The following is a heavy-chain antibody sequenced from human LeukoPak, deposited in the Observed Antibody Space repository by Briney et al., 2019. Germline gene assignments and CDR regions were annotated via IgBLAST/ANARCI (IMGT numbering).Heavy chain of an antibody. V-gene: IGHV3-30*03. CDR2: ISYDGNNK. CDR3: AREGTADFDC. CDR1: GFTFSSYG. J-gene: IGHJ4*02. Sequence: GGSLRLSCAASGFTFSSYGMHWVRQAPGKGLEWVAVISYDGNNKYYADSVKGRFTISRDNSKNTLYLQMNSLRAEDTAVFYCAREGTADFDCWGQGTLVTVSS.